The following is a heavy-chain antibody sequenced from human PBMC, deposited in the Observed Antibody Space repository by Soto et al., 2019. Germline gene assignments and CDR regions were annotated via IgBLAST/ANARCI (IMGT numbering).Heavy chain of an antibody. D-gene: IGHD1-26*01. CDR2: IIPIFGTA. CDR3: ARGYSGSYPFDY. CDR1: GGTFSSYA. Sequence: SVKVSCKASGGTFSSYAISWVRQAPGQGLEWMGGIIPIFGTANYAQKFQGRVTITADESTSTAYMELSSLRSEDTAVYYCARGYSGSYPFDYWGQGTLVTVSS. V-gene: IGHV1-69*13. J-gene: IGHJ4*02.